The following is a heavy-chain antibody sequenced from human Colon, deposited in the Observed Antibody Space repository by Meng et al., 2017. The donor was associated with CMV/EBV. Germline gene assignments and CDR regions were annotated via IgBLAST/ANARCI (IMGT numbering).Heavy chain of an antibody. V-gene: IGHV3-48*03. Sequence: GESLKISCAASGFTFSSYEMNWVRQAPGKGLEWVSYISSSGSTIYYADSVKGRFTISRDNAKNSLYLQMNSLRAEDTAVYYCAKGRTTIFGVGDSAMDVWGQGTTVTVSS. J-gene: IGHJ6*02. D-gene: IGHD3-3*02. CDR3: AKGRTTIFGVGDSAMDV. CDR2: ISSSGSTI. CDR1: GFTFSSYE.